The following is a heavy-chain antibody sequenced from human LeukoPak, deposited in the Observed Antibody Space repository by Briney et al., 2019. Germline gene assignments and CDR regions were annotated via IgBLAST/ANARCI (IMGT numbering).Heavy chain of an antibody. D-gene: IGHD6-6*01. Sequence: GGSLRLSCAASGFTFSSYWMSWVRQAPGKGLEWVANIKKDGSEKNYVDSVKGRFTISRDNAKTSLYLQMNSLRAEDTAVYYCAKDKGGIAARPFDSWGQGTLVTVSS. CDR1: GFTFSSYW. V-gene: IGHV3-7*03. J-gene: IGHJ4*02. CDR3: AKDKGGIAARPFDS. CDR2: IKKDGSEK.